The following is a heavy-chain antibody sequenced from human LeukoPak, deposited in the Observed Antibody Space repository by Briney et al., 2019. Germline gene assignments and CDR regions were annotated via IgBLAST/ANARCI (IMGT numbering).Heavy chain of an antibody. J-gene: IGHJ4*02. CDR3: ARVSAVAGGYFDY. Sequence: ASVKVSCKASGYTFTGYYMHWVRQAPGQGLEWMGRINPNSGGTNYAQKFQGRVTMTRDTSNSTAYMELSRLRSDDTAVYYCARVSAVAGGYFDYWGQGTLVTVSS. V-gene: IGHV1-2*06. D-gene: IGHD6-19*01. CDR1: GYTFTGYY. CDR2: INPNSGGT.